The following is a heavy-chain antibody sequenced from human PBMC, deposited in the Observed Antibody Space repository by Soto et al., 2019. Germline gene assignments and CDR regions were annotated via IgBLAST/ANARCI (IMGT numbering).Heavy chain of an antibody. V-gene: IGHV4-30-2*01. CDR2: IYHSGST. CDR1: GGSISSGGYS. Sequence: QLQLQESGSGLVKPSQTLSLTCAVSGGSISSGGYSWSWIRQPPGKGLEWIGYIYHSGSTYYNPSLKSRVTISVDRSKNQFSLKLSSLTAADTAVYYCARARRGIGDAFDIWGQGTMVTVSS. J-gene: IGHJ3*02. D-gene: IGHD1-20*01. CDR3: ARARRGIGDAFDI.